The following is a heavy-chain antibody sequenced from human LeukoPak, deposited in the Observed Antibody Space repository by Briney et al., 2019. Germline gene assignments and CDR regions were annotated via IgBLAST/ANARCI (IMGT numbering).Heavy chain of an antibody. CDR1: RFTFSSYA. CDR3: AKYRGFGDSYDS. Sequence: GGSLRLSCAASRFTFSSYAMSWVRQAPAMRLEWVSTIGGSGGGIYYADSVKGRFTISRDNSQSTLYLQMNSLRAEDTAVYYCAKYRGFGDSYDSWGQGTLVTVSS. D-gene: IGHD3-10*01. V-gene: IGHV3-23*01. CDR2: IGGSGGGI. J-gene: IGHJ4*02.